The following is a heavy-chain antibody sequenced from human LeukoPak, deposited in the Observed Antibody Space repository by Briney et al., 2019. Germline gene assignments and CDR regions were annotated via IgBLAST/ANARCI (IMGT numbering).Heavy chain of an antibody. CDR3: ARSMGGSNDL. D-gene: IGHD4-11*01. CDR1: GFTFSSYE. Sequence: GGSLRLSCVASGFTFSSYEMNWVRQAPGKGLEWISYISNSGSNTYYLDSVKGRFTISRDNAKNSLYLQMNSLRAEDTAIYYCARSMGGSNDLWGQGTLVSVSS. CDR2: ISNSGSNT. V-gene: IGHV3-48*03. J-gene: IGHJ5*02.